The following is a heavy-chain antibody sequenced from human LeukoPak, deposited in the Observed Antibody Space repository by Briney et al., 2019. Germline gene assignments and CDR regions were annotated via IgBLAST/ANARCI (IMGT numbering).Heavy chain of an antibody. J-gene: IGHJ4*02. Sequence: ASVKVSCKASGYTFTDYYMHWVRQAPGQGLEWMGWINPKSGGADYAQKFQGRVTMTRDTSISTAYMELSRLRSDDTAVYYCASIIGGPDYWGQGTLVTVPS. CDR3: ASIIGGPDY. V-gene: IGHV1-2*02. CDR2: INPKSGGA. CDR1: GYTFTDYY. D-gene: IGHD1-14*01.